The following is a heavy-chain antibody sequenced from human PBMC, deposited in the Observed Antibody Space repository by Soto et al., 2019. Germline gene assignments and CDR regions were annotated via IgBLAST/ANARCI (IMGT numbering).Heavy chain of an antibody. D-gene: IGHD1-1*01. V-gene: IGHV3-11*01. Sequence: GGSLRLSCAASGFTFSDYYMSWIRQSPGKGLEWVSYISSSGSTIYYADSVKGRFTISRDNAKNSLYLQMNSLRAEDTAVYYCARAQGNDYYYYGMDVWGQGTTVTVSS. CDR3: ARAQGNDYYYYGMDV. CDR2: ISSSGSTI. J-gene: IGHJ6*02. CDR1: GFTFSDYY.